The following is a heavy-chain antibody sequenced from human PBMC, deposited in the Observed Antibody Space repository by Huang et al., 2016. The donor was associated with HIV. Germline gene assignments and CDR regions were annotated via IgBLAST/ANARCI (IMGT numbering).Heavy chain of an antibody. V-gene: IGHV3-30*18. Sequence: QVQLVESGGGVVQPGTSLRLSCAASGFIFSNFGMHWVRQAPGKGVEWGAVISYDGRSDRYSDSVKGRFTISRDNDKNTLSLEMNRLRHDDTAVYYCAKESRWFSDFDQWGQGTLVTVSS. CDR3: AKESRWFSDFDQ. CDR1: GFIFSNFG. J-gene: IGHJ5*02. CDR2: ISYDGRSD. D-gene: IGHD2-15*01.